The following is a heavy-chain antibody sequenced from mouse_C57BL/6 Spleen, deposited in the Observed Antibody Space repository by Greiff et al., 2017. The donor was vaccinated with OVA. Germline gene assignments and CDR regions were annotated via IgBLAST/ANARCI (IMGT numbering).Heavy chain of an antibody. Sequence: VQLKESGPELVKPGASVKIPCKASGYTFTDYNMDWVKQSHGKSLEWIGDINPNNGGTIYNQKFKGKATLTVDKSSSTAYMELRSLTSEDTAVYYCARSGDYDPYYYAMDYWGQGTSVTVSS. CDR2: INPNNGGT. D-gene: IGHD2-4*01. V-gene: IGHV1-18*01. CDR1: GYTFTDYN. J-gene: IGHJ4*01. CDR3: ARSGDYDPYYYAMDY.